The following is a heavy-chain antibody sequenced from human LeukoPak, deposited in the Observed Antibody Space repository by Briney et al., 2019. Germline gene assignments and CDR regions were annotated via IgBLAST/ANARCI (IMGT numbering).Heavy chain of an antibody. CDR3: ARDRSAAWFYS. D-gene: IGHD2-15*01. CDR1: GGSISGYY. J-gene: IGHJ5*01. V-gene: IGHV4-59*01. CDR2: IYYSGST. Sequence: PSETLSLTCTVSGGSISGYYWNWIRQPPGKGLEWIGYIYYSGSTNYNPSLKSRVTISADTSKNQFSLKLSSLTAADTAVYYCARDRSAAWFYSWGQGTLVTVSS.